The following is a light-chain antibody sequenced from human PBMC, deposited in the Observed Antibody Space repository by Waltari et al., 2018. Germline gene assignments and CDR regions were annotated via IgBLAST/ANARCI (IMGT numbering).Light chain of an antibody. V-gene: IGKV1-5*03. CDR1: HSVTSC. J-gene: IGKJ1*01. CDR3: QQYVSYWT. CDR2: KAS. Sequence: DIQMTPSPSTLSASLGDRATITCRASHSVTSCLAWYQQKPGKAPELLIYKASSLERGVPSRFSGSGSGTEFTLTISSLQPDDFGTYYCQQYVSYWTFGQGTKVEIK.